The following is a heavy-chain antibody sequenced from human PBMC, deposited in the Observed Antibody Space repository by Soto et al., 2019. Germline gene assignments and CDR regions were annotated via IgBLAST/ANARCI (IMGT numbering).Heavy chain of an antibody. CDR1: GGSISSSSYY. D-gene: IGHD3-10*01. Sequence: QLQLQESGPGLVKPSETLSLTCTVSGGSISSSSYYWGWIRQPPGKGLEWIGSIYYSGSTYYNPSLKSRVTISVDTSKNQFSLKLSSVTAADTAVYYCASARVITMVRGVIYWFDPWGQGTLVTVSS. V-gene: IGHV4-39*01. CDR3: ASARVITMVRGVIYWFDP. J-gene: IGHJ5*02. CDR2: IYYSGST.